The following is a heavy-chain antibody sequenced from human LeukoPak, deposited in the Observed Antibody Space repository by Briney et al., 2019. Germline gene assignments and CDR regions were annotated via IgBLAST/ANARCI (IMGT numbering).Heavy chain of an antibody. D-gene: IGHD3-3*01. Sequence: GGSLRLSCAASGFTFSNAWMSWVRQAPGKGLEWVGRIKSKTDGGTTDYAAPVKGRFTIARDDSKNTLYLQMNSLKTEDTAVYYCTTVSDFWSGYYEPPFDYWGQGTLVTVSS. J-gene: IGHJ4*02. V-gene: IGHV3-15*01. CDR3: TTVSDFWSGYYEPPFDY. CDR1: GFTFSNAW. CDR2: IKSKTDGGTT.